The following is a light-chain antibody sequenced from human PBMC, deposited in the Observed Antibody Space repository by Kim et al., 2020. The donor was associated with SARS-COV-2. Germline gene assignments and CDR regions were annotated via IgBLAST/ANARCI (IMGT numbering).Light chain of an antibody. CDR1: QSVRGVS. CDR3: QHYGSPIT. Sequence: LSQGAGAPRTGRASQSVRGVSLAWYQHKPGQAPRLLIYGASSRAAGVPDRFSGAGSGTDFTLTISRLEPEDFAVYYCQHYGSPITFGQGTRLGIK. V-gene: IGKV3-20*01. CDR2: GAS. J-gene: IGKJ5*01.